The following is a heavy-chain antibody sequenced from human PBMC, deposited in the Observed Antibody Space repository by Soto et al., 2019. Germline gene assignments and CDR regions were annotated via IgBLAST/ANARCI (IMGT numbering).Heavy chain of an antibody. CDR3: ARDPGGVWSGYYTGYYYGMDV. CDR2: IYYSGST. CDR1: GGSISSGGYY. Sequence: PSETLCITCTVSGGSISSGGYYWSWIRQHPGKGLEWIGYIYYSGSTYYNPSLKSRVTISVDTSKNQFSLKLSSVTAADTAVYYCARDPGGVWSGYYTGYYYGMDVWGQGTTVTVSS. V-gene: IGHV4-31*03. D-gene: IGHD3-3*01. J-gene: IGHJ6*02.